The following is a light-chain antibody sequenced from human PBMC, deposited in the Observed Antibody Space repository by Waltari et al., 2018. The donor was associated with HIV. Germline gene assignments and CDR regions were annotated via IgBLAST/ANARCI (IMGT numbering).Light chain of an antibody. Sequence: QSALTQLASVSGSPGQSITISCTGTSSDSGGFKSVSWYQQSPGKAPKLIIYDVSYRPSGVSNRFSGSKSGNTASLTISGLQAEDEADYYCGSSMTNVNMDVFGGGTKLTVL. CDR2: DVS. V-gene: IGLV2-14*03. CDR1: SSDSGGFKS. CDR3: GSSMTNVNMDV. J-gene: IGLJ2*01.